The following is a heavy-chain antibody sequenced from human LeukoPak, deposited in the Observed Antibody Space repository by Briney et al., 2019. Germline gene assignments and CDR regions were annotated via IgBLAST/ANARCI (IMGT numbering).Heavy chain of an antibody. CDR3: ARARVGCTDYAFDM. CDR1: GFTFSDYN. J-gene: IGHJ3*02. V-gene: IGHV3-30*14. CDR2: MSPDGNKK. Sequence: GGSLRLSCAASGFTFSDYNMHWVRQAPGKGLDWVALMSPDGNKKYYADSVKGRFTISRDNSKNTLHLQMNSLRAEDTAVYYCARARVGCTDYAFDMWGQGTMVTVSS. D-gene: IGHD1-26*01.